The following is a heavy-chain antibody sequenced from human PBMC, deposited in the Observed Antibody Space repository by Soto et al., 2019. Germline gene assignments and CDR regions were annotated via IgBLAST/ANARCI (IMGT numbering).Heavy chain of an antibody. CDR2: ISGGNT. V-gene: IGHV3-23*01. Sequence: GGSLRLSCAASGFTFSNYGMSWVRQAPGKGLEWVSSISGGNTFYAGSVKGRFTISRDNSKNTLCLQMNSLTAEDTAVYFCASHNYYNSDRRSSPLDYWGPGTLVTVSS. J-gene: IGHJ4*02. CDR1: GFTFSNYG. CDR3: ASHNYYNSDRRSSPLDY. D-gene: IGHD3-10*01.